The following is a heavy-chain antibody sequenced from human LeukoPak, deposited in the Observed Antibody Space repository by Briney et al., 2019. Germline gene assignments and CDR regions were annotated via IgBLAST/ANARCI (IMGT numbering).Heavy chain of an antibody. D-gene: IGHD2-2*01. CDR2: IYTSGST. J-gene: IGHJ6*03. V-gene: IGHV4-4*07. CDR1: GGSISSYY. Sequence: SETLSLTCTVSGGSISSYYWSWIRQPAGKGLEWIGRIYTSGSTNYNPSLKSRVTMSVDTSKNQFSLKLSSVTAADTAVYYCARDRCSSTSCSASGYYYYMDVWGKGTTVTISS. CDR3: ARDRCSSTSCSASGYYYYMDV.